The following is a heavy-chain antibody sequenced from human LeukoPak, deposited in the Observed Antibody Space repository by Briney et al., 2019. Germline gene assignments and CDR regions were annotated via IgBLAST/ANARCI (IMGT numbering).Heavy chain of an antibody. D-gene: IGHD2-15*01. V-gene: IGHV3-15*01. CDR1: GFTFSNAW. CDR2: IKSKTDGGTT. Sequence: GGSLRLSCAASGFTFSNAWVSWVRQAPGKGLEWVGGIKSKTDGGTTDYAAPVKGRLTISRDDSKNTLYLQMNSLETEDTAVYYCTTGGWYPLVDYWGQGTLVTVSS. J-gene: IGHJ4*02. CDR3: TTGGWYPLVDY.